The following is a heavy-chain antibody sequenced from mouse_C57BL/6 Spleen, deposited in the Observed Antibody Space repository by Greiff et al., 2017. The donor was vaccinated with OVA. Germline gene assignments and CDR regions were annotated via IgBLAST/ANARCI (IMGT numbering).Heavy chain of an antibody. Sequence: EVKLLESGPGLVKPSQSLSLTCSVTGYSITSGYYWNWIRQFPGNKLEWMGYISYDGSNNYNPSLKNRISITRDTSKNQFFLKLNSVTTEDTATYYCASSYAMDYWGQGTSVTVSS. CDR2: ISYDGSN. V-gene: IGHV3-6*01. CDR1: GYSITSGYY. J-gene: IGHJ4*01. CDR3: ASSYAMDY.